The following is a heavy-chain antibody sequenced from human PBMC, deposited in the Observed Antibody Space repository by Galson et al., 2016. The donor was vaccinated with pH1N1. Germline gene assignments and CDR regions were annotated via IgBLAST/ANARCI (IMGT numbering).Heavy chain of an antibody. V-gene: IGHV1-18*01. J-gene: IGHJ4*02. Sequence: SVKVPCKASGYTFTSYGISWVRQAPGQGLEWMGWISAYNGNTNYAQKLQGRVTMTTDTSTSTAYMELRSLRSDDTAVYYCARDRGFWSGLYFDYWGQGTLVTVSS. CDR3: ARDRGFWSGLYFDY. CDR2: ISAYNGNT. CDR1: GYTFTSYG. D-gene: IGHD3-3*01.